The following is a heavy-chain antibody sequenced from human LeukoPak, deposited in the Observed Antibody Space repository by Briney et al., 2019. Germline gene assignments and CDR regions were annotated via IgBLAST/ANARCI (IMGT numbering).Heavy chain of an antibody. J-gene: IGHJ5*02. CDR2: INTNSGGT. D-gene: IGHD6-19*01. CDR1: GGTFTSYA. V-gene: IGHV1-2*02. CDR3: ARDPSSYSSGWYGSWFDP. Sequence: ASVNLSCTASGGTFTSYAISWVRQAPRQGLGWMGWINTNSGGTNYAQKFQGRVTMTRDTSISTAYMELSRLGSEDTAVYYCARDPSSYSSGWYGSWFDPWGQGTLVTVSS.